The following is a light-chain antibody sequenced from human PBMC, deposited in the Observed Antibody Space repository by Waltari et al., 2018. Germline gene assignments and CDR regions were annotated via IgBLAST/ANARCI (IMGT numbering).Light chain of an antibody. J-gene: IGKJ1*01. CDR2: AAS. CDR1: QSVASSY. V-gene: IGKV3-20*01. Sequence: EIVLTQCPVTLSVSPGDRATLSCRASQSVASSYIAWYQRRPGQAPRLLIYAASTRADGVPDRFDGSGSGTDFSLTINGLEPEDSAVYYCQHYSLSPWTFGRGPTVVI. CDR3: QHYSLSPWT.